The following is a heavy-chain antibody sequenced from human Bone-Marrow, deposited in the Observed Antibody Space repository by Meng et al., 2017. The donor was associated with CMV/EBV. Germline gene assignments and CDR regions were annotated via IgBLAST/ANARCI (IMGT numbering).Heavy chain of an antibody. CDR1: GYTFTSYD. CDR3: ARADGGSYYYYGMYV. V-gene: IGHV1-2*02. D-gene: IGHD1-26*01. J-gene: IGHJ6*02. Sequence: ASVKVSCKASGYTFTSYDINWVRQAPGQGLEWMGWINPNSGGTNYAQKFQGRVTMTRDTSISTAYMELSRLRSDDTAVYYCARADGGSYYYYGMYVWGQGTTVTVSS. CDR2: INPNSGGT.